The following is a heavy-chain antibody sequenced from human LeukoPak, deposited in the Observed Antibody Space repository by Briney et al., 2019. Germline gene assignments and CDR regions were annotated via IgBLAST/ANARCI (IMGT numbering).Heavy chain of an antibody. CDR3: ARRGDCSGGSCYSGYSYYGMDV. Sequence: SVKVSCKASGGTFSSFAISWVRQAPGQGLEWMGKIIPSLGIANYAQKFQGRVTITADKSTSTAYMELSSLRSEDTAVYYCARRGDCSGGSCYSGYSYYGMDVWGQGTTVTVSS. CDR2: IIPSLGIA. CDR1: GGTFSSFA. D-gene: IGHD2-15*01. V-gene: IGHV1-69*04. J-gene: IGHJ6*02.